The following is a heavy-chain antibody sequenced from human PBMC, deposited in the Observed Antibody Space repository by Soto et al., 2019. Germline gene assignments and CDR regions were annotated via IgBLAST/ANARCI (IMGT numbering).Heavy chain of an antibody. Sequence: GESLKISCQGSGYTFTTYWIGWVRQMPGKGLDWMGNIYPGDSDVKYSPSFQGQVTISVDKSINTAYLQWSSLKASDTAIYYCARQSYTGSGGYDSVFETWGQGTLVTV. J-gene: IGHJ4*02. D-gene: IGHD5-12*01. V-gene: IGHV5-51*01. CDR1: GYTFTTYW. CDR3: ARQSYTGSGGYDSVFET. CDR2: IYPGDSDV.